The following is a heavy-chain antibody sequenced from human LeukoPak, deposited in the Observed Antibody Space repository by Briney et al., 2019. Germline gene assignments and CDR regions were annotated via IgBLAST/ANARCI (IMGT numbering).Heavy chain of an antibody. J-gene: IGHJ3*02. D-gene: IGHD1-26*01. CDR1: GFTVSSNY. Sequence: GSLRLSCAASGFTVSSNYMSWVRQAPGKGLEWVSFIYSGGTTYYADSVKGRFTISRDNSKNTLYLQMNSLRAEDTAGYYCARERGGVVGGSLDAFDMWGQGTMVSVSS. CDR3: ARERGGVVGGSLDAFDM. CDR2: IYSGGTT. V-gene: IGHV3-53*01.